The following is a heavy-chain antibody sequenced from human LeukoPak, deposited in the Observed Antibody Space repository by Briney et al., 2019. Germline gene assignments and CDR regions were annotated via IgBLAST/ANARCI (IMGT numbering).Heavy chain of an antibody. V-gene: IGHV3-64*01. CDR2: ISSNGGST. D-gene: IGHD5-12*01. Sequence: GGSLRLSCAASGFTFSSYAMHWVRQAPGKGLEYVSAISSNGGSTYYANSVKGRFTISRDNSKNTLYLQMGSLRAEDMAVYYCARGSLTVQSGYSGYKDFDYWGQGTLVTVSS. CDR3: ARGSLTVQSGYSGYKDFDY. J-gene: IGHJ4*02. CDR1: GFTFSSYA.